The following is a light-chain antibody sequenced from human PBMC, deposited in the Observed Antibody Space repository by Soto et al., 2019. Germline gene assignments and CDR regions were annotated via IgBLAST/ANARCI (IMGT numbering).Light chain of an antibody. Sequence: DIVMTQSPDSLAVSLGERATINCKSSQSLLYSSNNKNYLAWYQQKSGQPPKLLIYWASTRDSGVPDRFSGSGSGTDFTLTIASLQAEDVAAYYCHQYYSTPITFGQGTRLEIK. CDR1: QSLLYSSNNKNY. CDR3: HQYYSTPIT. CDR2: WAS. V-gene: IGKV4-1*01. J-gene: IGKJ5*01.